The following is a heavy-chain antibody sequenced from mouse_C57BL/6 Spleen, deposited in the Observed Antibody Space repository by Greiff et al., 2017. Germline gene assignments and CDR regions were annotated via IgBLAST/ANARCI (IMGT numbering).Heavy chain of an antibody. V-gene: IGHV1-55*01. Sequence: QVQLQQSGAELVKPGASVKMSCKASGYTFTSYWITWVKQRPGQGLEWIGDIYPGSGSTNYNEKFKSKATLTVDTSSSTAYMQLSSLTSEDSAVYYCARCDGSTVVATDYWGQGTTLTVSS. D-gene: IGHD1-1*01. CDR2: IYPGSGST. CDR3: ARCDGSTVVATDY. J-gene: IGHJ2*01. CDR1: GYTFTSYW.